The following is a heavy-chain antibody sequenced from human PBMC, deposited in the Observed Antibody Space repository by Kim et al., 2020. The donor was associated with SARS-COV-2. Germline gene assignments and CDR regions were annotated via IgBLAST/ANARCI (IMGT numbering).Heavy chain of an antibody. J-gene: IGHJ4*02. CDR2: IYHSGST. D-gene: IGHD3-22*01. V-gene: IGHV4-38-2*02. CDR1: GYSIISTTSY. CDR3: AGPFYYDPNHPDY. Sequence: SETLSLTCTVSGYSIISTTSYWGWIRQPPGKGLEWIGSIYHSGSTSYSPSLKSRVTLSIATSKNEFSLKLTSWPAADTAVYYCAGPFYYDPNHPDYWGQG.